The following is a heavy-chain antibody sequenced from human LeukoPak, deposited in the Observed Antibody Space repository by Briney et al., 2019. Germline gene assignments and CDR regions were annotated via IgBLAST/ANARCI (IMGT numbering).Heavy chain of an antibody. CDR3: ARGRTGSSGYLD. CDR2: ISSSSSYI. Sequence: GGSLRLSCAASGFTFSSYSMNWVRQAPGKGLEWVSSISSSSSYIYYADSVKGRFTISRDNAKNSLYLQMNSLRAEDTAVYYCARGRTGSSGYLDWGQGTLVTVSS. J-gene: IGHJ4*02. V-gene: IGHV3-21*01. D-gene: IGHD3-22*01. CDR1: GFTFSSYS.